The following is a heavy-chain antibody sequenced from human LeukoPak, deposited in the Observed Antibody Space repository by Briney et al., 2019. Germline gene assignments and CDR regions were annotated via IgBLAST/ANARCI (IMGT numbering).Heavy chain of an antibody. CDR1: GFTFSSYE. Sequence: GGSLRLSCAASGFTFSSYEMNWVRQAPGKGLEWVSYISSSGSTIYYADSVKGTFTISRDNAKNSLYLQMNSLRAEGKAGDYWARVSWLLCRPVYWGRGTLVTVSS. CDR3: ARVSWLLCRPVY. J-gene: IGHJ4*02. CDR2: ISSSGSTI. D-gene: IGHD2-2*01. V-gene: IGHV3-48*03.